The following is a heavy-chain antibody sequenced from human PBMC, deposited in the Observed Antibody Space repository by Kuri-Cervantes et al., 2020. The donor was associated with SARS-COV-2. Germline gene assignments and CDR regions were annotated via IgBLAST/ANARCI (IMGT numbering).Heavy chain of an antibody. V-gene: IGHV3-30*01. J-gene: IGHJ4*02. CDR3: ARGRQADYGDYGY. CDR2: ISYDGSNK. D-gene: IGHD4-17*01. CDR1: GFTFSSYA. Sequence: GESLKISCAASGFTFSSYAMHWVRQAPGKGLEWVAVISYDGSNKYYADSVKGRFTISRDNSKNTLYLQMNSLRSEDTAVYYCARGRQADYGDYGYWGQGTLVTVSS.